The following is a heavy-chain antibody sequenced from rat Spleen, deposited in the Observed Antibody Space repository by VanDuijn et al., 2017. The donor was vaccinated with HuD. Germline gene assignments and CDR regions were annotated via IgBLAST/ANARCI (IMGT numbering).Heavy chain of an antibody. V-gene: IGHV5-31*01. CDR2: ITNSGDGT. CDR1: GFAFNNYW. J-gene: IGHJ2*01. CDR3: TTKAD. Sequence: EVRLVESGGGLVQPRRSLKLSCVASGFAFNNYWMTWVRQAPTKGLEWVASITNSGDGTYYRDSVKGRFTISRDDAKSTLYLQMDSLRSEDTATYYCTTKADWGQGVMVTVSS.